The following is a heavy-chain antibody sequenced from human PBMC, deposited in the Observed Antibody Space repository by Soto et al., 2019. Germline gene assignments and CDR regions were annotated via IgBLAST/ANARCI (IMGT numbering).Heavy chain of an antibody. CDR2: ISAYNSNT. CDR1: GYTFTSYG. V-gene: IGHV1-18*01. J-gene: IGHJ6*02. D-gene: IGHD3-9*01. CDR3: ARVTRQCRHWFLPGCCGMDG. Sequence: ASVKVSCKASGYTFTSYGISWARQAPGQGLEGMGWISAYNSNTNYAQKIQGRVTMTTDTYTSTAYMELRSLRSDDTAVYYCARVTRQCRHWFLPGCCGMDGWGQGTTVTVYS.